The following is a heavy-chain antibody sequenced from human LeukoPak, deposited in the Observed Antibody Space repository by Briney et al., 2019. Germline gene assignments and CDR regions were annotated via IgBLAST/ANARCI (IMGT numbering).Heavy chain of an antibody. V-gene: IGHV1-8*01. CDR1: GYTFTSYD. J-gene: IGHJ3*02. Sequence: ASVKDSCKASGYTFTSYDINWVRQATGQGLEWMGWMNPNSGNTGYAQKFQGRVTMTRNTPISTAYMELSSLRSEDTAVYYCARRTLTTFGIVLNYDAFDIWGQGTMVTVSS. CDR3: ARRTLTTFGIVLNYDAFDI. CDR2: MNPNSGNT. D-gene: IGHD3-10*02.